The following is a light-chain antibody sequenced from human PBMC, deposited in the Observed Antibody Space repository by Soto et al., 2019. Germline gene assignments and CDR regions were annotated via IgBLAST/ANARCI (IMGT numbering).Light chain of an antibody. Sequence: ESVMAQFPETLAVSVGERATIKCRSSQSLLHSSDNRNYLTWYLQKPGQSPQLLIYLGSNRASGVPDRFSGSGSGTDFTLKISRVEAEDVGVYYRMQALQTPGVTFGQGTRLEIK. CDR2: LGS. V-gene: IGKV2-28*01. J-gene: IGKJ5*01. CDR3: MQALQTPGVT. CDR1: QSLLHSSDNRNY.